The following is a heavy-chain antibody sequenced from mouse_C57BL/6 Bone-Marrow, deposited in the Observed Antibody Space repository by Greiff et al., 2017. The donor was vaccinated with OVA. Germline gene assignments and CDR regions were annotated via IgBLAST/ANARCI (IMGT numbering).Heavy chain of an antibody. Sequence: QVQLQQPGAELVKPGASVKLSCKASGYTFTSYWMHWVKQRPGQGLEWIGRIHPNGGSTNYNEKFKSKATLTVDTSSSTAYMQHSSLTSEDSAVYYCARTDGYYEAYWGQGTLVTVSA. CDR1: GYTFTSYW. CDR2: IHPNGGST. J-gene: IGHJ3*01. V-gene: IGHV1-64*01. D-gene: IGHD2-3*01. CDR3: ARTDGYYEAY.